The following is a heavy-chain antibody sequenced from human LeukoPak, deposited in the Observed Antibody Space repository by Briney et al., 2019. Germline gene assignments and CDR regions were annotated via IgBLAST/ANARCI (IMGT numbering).Heavy chain of an antibody. J-gene: IGHJ1*01. Sequence: GESLKISCKGSGYSFTSYWIGWVRQMPGKGLEWMGIIYPGGSDTRYSPSFQGQVTISVDKSINTAYLQWSSLKASDTAIYYCARHGGGNSWPFQHWGQGTLVTVSS. CDR3: ARHGGGNSWPFQH. CDR2: IYPGGSDT. D-gene: IGHD6-13*01. CDR1: GYSFTSYW. V-gene: IGHV5-51*01.